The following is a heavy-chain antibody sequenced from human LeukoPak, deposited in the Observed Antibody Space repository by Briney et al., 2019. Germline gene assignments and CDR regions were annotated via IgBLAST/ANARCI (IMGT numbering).Heavy chain of an antibody. CDR1: GGSISSYY. V-gene: IGHV4-4*07. CDR2: IYTSGST. J-gene: IGHJ4*02. Sequence: SETLSLTCTVSGGSISSYYWSWIRQPAGKGLEWIGRIYTSGSTNYNPSLKSRVTMSVDTSKNQFSLKLSSVTAADTAVYYCARAPWDYYDSSGYYPFDYWGQGTLVTVSP. CDR3: ARAPWDYYDSSGYYPFDY. D-gene: IGHD3-22*01.